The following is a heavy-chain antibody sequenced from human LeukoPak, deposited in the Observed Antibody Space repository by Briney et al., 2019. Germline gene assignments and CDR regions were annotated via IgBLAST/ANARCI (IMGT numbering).Heavy chain of an antibody. Sequence: ASVKVSRKSSVYTFTIYDINWVRQAPGQGLEWMGCLHPGRGKAGDAPQFQGRVTFTRDTSINTVYMELSSLRSADTAVYYCARESHCSGGTCYLTAFDVWGQGTLLTVSS. CDR2: LHPGRGKA. J-gene: IGHJ3*01. CDR1: VYTFTIYD. D-gene: IGHD2-15*01. V-gene: IGHV1-8*01. CDR3: ARESHCSGGTCYLTAFDV.